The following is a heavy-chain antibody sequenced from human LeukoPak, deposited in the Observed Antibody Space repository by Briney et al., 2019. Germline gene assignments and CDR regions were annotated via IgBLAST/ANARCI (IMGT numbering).Heavy chain of an antibody. CDR2: ISWNSGSI. V-gene: IGHV3-9*03. Sequence: PGGSLRLSCAASGFTFDDYAMHWVRQAPGKGLEWVSSISWNSGSIGCADSVKGRFTISRDNAKNSLYLQMNSLRTEDMAFYYCAKTKLGYWYFDLWGRGTLVTVSS. J-gene: IGHJ2*01. D-gene: IGHD7-27*01. CDR3: AKTKLGYWYFDL. CDR1: GFTFDDYA.